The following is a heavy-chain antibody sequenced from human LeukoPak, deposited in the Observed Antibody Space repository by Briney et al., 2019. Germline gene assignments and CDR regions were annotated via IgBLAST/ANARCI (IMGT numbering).Heavy chain of an antibody. J-gene: IGHJ3*02. CDR3: ASRLLWFGELHPDAFDI. CDR1: GYSFTSYW. Sequence: GESLKISCKGSGYSFTSYWIGWVRPMPGKGLEWMGIIYPGDSDTRYSPSFQGQVTISADKSISTAYLQWSSLKASDTAMYYCASRLLWFGELHPDAFDIWGQGTMVTVSS. D-gene: IGHD3-10*01. V-gene: IGHV5-51*01. CDR2: IYPGDSDT.